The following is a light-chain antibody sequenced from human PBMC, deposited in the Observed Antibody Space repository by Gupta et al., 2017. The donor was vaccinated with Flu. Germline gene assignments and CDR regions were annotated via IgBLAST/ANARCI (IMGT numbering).Light chain of an antibody. CDR2: EVN. V-gene: IGLV2-14*01. J-gene: IGLJ2*01. Sequence: QSALTQPASVSGSPGQSITMSCTGTSSDLGGYNFVSWYQHHPGNAPKRMMFEVNHRPSGVSNRGSASKSGNNESPPISGLQAEDDADDYCSSFSGSSTYVFGGGTKVTVL. CDR1: SSDLGGYNF. CDR3: SSFSGSSTYV.